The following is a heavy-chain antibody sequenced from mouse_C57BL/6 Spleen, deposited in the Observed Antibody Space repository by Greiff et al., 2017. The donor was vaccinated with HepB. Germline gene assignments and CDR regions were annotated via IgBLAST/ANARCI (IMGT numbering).Heavy chain of an antibody. CDR3: ARGSYYYGNNYAMDY. CDR2: INPNNGGT. CDR1: GYTFTDYN. Sequence: VQLQQSGPELVKPGASVKMSCKASGYTFTDYNMHWVKQSHGKSLEWIGDINPNNGGTSYNQKFKGKATMTVNKSSSTAYMELRSLTSEDSAVYYCARGSYYYGNNYAMDYWGQGTSVTVSS. D-gene: IGHD1-1*01. J-gene: IGHJ4*01. V-gene: IGHV1-22*01.